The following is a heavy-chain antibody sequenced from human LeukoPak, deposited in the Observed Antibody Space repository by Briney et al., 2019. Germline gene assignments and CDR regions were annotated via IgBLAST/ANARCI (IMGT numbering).Heavy chain of an antibody. D-gene: IGHD3-9*01. V-gene: IGHV3-23*01. J-gene: IGHJ4*02. CDR1: GFTFSGYA. CDR2: ISGSGDTT. CDR3: AKGLINDWSALEY. Sequence: GASLNISCASSGFTFSGYAMTWVRQAPGKGLDWVSAISGSGDTTYHADSVRGRFTISRDNSKNTLYLQMNSLKAEDTAVYYCAKGLINDWSALEYWGQGTLVTVSS.